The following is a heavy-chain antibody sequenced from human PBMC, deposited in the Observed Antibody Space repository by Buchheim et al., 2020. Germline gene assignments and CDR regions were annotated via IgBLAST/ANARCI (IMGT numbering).Heavy chain of an antibody. V-gene: IGHV4-30-4*01. CDR2: IYYSGST. Sequence: QVQLQESGPGLVKPSQTLSLTCTVSGGSISSGDYYCSWIRQPPGKGLELIGYIYYSGSTYYNPSLKSRVTISVDTSNHQFSLKLSSVTAADTAVYYCARGVRGYCSGGSCSYFDYWGQGTL. CDR1: GGSISSGDYY. CDR3: ARGVRGYCSGGSCSYFDY. D-gene: IGHD2-15*01. J-gene: IGHJ4*02.